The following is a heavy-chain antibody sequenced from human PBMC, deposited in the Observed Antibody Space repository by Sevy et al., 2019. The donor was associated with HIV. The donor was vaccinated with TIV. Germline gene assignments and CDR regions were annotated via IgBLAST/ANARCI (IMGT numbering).Heavy chain of an antibody. CDR1: GFTFSNYW. D-gene: IGHD3-22*01. Sequence: GGSLRLSCAASGFTFSNYWMSWVRQPPGKGLEWVANIKQDGSEKNYGDSVKGRFTISRDNAKNSLYLQMNSLRAEDTAVYYCARHYRTDPFYDSGSGGYYYPSYFDYWGQGTLVTVSS. J-gene: IGHJ4*02. V-gene: IGHV3-7*01. CDR2: IKQDGSEK. CDR3: ARHYRTDPFYDSGSGGYYYPSYFDY.